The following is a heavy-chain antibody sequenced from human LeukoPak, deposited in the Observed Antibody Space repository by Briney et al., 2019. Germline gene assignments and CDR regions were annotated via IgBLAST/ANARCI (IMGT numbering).Heavy chain of an antibody. Sequence: PSETLSLTCAVYGGSFSGYYWSWIRQPPGKGLEWIGEIDNSGSTNYNPSLKSRVTISVDTSKNQFSLKLSSVTAADTDVYYCASQVRLERRYYYYSMDVWGKGTTVTVSS. CDR2: IDNSGST. CDR3: ASQVRLERRYYYYSMDV. J-gene: IGHJ6*03. D-gene: IGHD1-1*01. V-gene: IGHV4-34*01. CDR1: GGSFSGYY.